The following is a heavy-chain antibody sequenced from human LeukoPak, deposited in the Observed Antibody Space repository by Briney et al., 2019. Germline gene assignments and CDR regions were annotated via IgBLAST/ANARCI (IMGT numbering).Heavy chain of an antibody. J-gene: IGHJ4*02. CDR2: ISSSGSTI. D-gene: IGHD6-19*01. Sequence: PGGSLRLSCAASGFTFSSYEMNWVRQAPGKGLEWVSYISSSGSTIYYADSVKGRFTISRDNAKNSLYLQTNSLRAEDTAAYYCARASAVAGSFDYWGQGTLVTVSS. CDR3: ARASAVAGSFDY. CDR1: GFTFSSYE. V-gene: IGHV3-48*03.